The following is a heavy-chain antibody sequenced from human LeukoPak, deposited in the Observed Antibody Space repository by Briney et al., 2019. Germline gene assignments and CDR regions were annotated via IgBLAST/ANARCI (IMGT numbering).Heavy chain of an antibody. CDR3: ARDVGTTGWHTFDY. CDR2: TYYRSKWYN. D-gene: IGHD3-9*01. J-gene: IGHJ4*02. V-gene: IGHV6-1*01. Sequence: SQTLSLTCAISGDSVSSNNGAWNWIRQSPSRGLEWLGRTYYRSKWYNDYAGSLVSRITISPDTSKNQFSLQLYSVTPEDTAVYYCARDVGTTGWHTFDYWGQGTLVTVSS. CDR1: GDSVSSNNGA.